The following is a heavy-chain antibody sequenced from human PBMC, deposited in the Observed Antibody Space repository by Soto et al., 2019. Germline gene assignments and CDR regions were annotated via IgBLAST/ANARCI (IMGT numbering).Heavy chain of an antibody. CDR1: GGSISSYY. J-gene: IGHJ4*02. D-gene: IGHD2-15*01. CDR2: IYYSGST. Sequence: QVQLQESGPGLVKPSETLSLTCTVSGGSISSYYWSWIRQPPGKGLEWIGYIYYSGSTNYNPSLKRRVPISVDTSTIPSSLNLNSVTAADTAAYYCARGYCSGGTCSRFNFHCWGQGTLATVSS. CDR3: ARGYCSGGTCSRFNFHC. V-gene: IGHV4-59*01.